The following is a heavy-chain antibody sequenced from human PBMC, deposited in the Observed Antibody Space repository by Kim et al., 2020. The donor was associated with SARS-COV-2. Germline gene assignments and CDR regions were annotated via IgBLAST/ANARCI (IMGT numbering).Heavy chain of an antibody. J-gene: IGHJ4*02. Sequence: GGSLRLSCAASGFTFSSYWMSWVRQAPGKGLEWVAKIRQNGSAKNYVDSVKGRFTISRDNAKNSLYLQMNSLRAEDTAVYYCAGDLGRSWYYFDYCGQGTLVTVSS. CDR1: GFTFSSYW. V-gene: IGHV3-7*01. D-gene: IGHD6-13*01. CDR3: AGDLGRSWYYFDY. CDR2: IRQNGSAK.